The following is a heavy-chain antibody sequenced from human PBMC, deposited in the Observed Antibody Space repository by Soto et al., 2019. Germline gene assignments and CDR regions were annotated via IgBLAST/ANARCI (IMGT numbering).Heavy chain of an antibody. CDR2: IYYSGST. Sequence: QVQLQESGPGLVKPSETLSLTCTVSGGSISSYYWSWIRQPPGKGLEWIGYIYYSGSTNYNPSLKIPVTISVDTSKNQFSLKLNSMTAADTAVYYCARHNYGSGSTYFDYWGQGTLVTVSS. D-gene: IGHD3-10*01. J-gene: IGHJ4*02. CDR1: GGSISSYY. CDR3: ARHNYGSGSTYFDY. V-gene: IGHV4-59*08.